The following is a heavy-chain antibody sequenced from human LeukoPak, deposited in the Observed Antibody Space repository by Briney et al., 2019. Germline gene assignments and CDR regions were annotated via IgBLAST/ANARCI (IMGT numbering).Heavy chain of an antibody. CDR2: IYTSGGT. D-gene: IGHD3-10*01. V-gene: IGHV4-4*07. CDR3: ARVGLDTMVRGVIIGYYYYMDV. Sequence: KPSETLSLTCTVSGGSISSYYWSWIRRPAGKGLEWIGRIYTSGGTNYNPSLKSRVTMSVDTSKSQFSLKLSSVTAADTAVYYCARVGLDTMVRGVIIGYYYYMDVWGKGTTVTISS. CDR1: GGSISSYY. J-gene: IGHJ6*03.